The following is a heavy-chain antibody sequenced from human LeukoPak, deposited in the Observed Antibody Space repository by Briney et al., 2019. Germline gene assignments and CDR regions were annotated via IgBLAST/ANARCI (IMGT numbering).Heavy chain of an antibody. Sequence: ASETLSLTCAVYGGSFSGYYWSWIRQPPGKELEWIGEINHSGSTNYNPSLKSRVTISVDTSKNQFSLKLSSVTAADTAVYYCARGAPRVVTKYYFDYWGQGTLVTVSS. CDR2: INHSGST. V-gene: IGHV4-34*01. CDR3: ARGAPRVVTKYYFDY. D-gene: IGHD5-12*01. CDR1: GGSFSGYY. J-gene: IGHJ4*02.